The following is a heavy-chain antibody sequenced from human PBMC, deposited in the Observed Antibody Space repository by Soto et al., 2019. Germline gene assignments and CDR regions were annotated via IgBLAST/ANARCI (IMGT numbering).Heavy chain of an antibody. CDR1: GGTFSSYT. D-gene: IGHD2-15*01. V-gene: IGHV1-69*04. CDR3: ARDIGPDIVVVVAGGGAFDV. J-gene: IGHJ3*01. CDR2: IIPILGIA. Sequence: GASVKVSCKASGGTFSSYTISWVRQAPGQGLEWMGRIIPILGIANYAQKFQGRVTITADKSTSTAYMELSSLRSEDTAVYYCARDIGPDIVVVVAGGGAFDVWGQGTMVTVSS.